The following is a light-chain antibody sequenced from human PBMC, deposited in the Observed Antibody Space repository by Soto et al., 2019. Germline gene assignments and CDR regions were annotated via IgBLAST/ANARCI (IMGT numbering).Light chain of an antibody. Sequence: DIQMTQSPSSLSASVGDRVTISCRASQDISNYLNWYQQKPGKAPKLLIYDASTLETGVPSRFSGSGSGTDFTFTISSLQPEDIGTYYCQQYDTLQFTFCPGTKVNIK. CDR1: QDISNY. J-gene: IGKJ3*01. CDR3: QQYDTLQFT. CDR2: DAS. V-gene: IGKV1-33*01.